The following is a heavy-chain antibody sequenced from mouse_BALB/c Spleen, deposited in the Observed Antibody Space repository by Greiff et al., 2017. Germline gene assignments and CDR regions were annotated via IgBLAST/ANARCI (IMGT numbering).Heavy chain of an antibody. Sequence: QVQLQQSGAELVKPGASVKLSCKASGYTFTSYWMHWVQLRPGQGFEWIGEINPSNGGTNYNEKFKRKATLTVDKSSSTAYMQLSSLTSEDSAVYYCTIPYYGSSEYFDYWGQGTTLTVSS. J-gene: IGHJ2*01. V-gene: IGHV1S16*01. CDR3: TIPYYGSSEYFDY. D-gene: IGHD1-1*01. CDR1: GYTFTSYW. CDR2: INPSNGGT.